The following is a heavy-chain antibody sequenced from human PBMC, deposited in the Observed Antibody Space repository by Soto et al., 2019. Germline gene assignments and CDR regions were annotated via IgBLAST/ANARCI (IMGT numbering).Heavy chain of an antibody. V-gene: IGHV3-11*06. CDR1: GFTFSDYY. J-gene: IGHJ6*02. D-gene: IGHD2-2*01. CDR3: AREYQLLPVVKGEYYYYGMDV. Sequence: GGSLRLSCAASGFTFSDYYMSWIRQAPGKGLEWVSYISSSSSYTNYADSVKGRFTISRDNAKNSLYLQMNSLRAEDTAVYYCAREYQLLPVVKGEYYYYGMDVWGQGTTVTVSS. CDR2: ISSSSSYT.